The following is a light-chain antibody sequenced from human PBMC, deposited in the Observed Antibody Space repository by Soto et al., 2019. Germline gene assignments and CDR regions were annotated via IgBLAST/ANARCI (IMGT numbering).Light chain of an antibody. V-gene: IGKV1-5*03. CDR1: QSISSW. CDR3: QQYNSFPRT. Sequence: DIQMTQSPSTLSASVGDRVTITCRASQSISSWLAWYQQKPGKAPKLLIYKASSLEGGVPSRFSGSGSGTEFTLTISSLQPDDFATYYFQQYNSFPRTFGQGSKVEIK. J-gene: IGKJ1*01. CDR2: KAS.